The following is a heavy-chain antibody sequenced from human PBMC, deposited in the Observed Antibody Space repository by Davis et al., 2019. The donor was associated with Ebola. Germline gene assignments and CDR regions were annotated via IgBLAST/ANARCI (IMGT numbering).Heavy chain of an antibody. J-gene: IGHJ4*02. CDR1: GYTFTSYY. V-gene: IGHV1-46*01. CDR2: INPSGGST. Sequence: ASVTVSCKASGYTFTSYYMHWVRQAPGQGLEWMGIINPSGGSTSYAQKFQGRVTMTRDTSTSTVYMELSSLRSEDTAVYYCARAHIVGSPEVGFDYWGQGTLVTVSS. CDR3: ARAHIVGSPEVGFDY. D-gene: IGHD1-26*01.